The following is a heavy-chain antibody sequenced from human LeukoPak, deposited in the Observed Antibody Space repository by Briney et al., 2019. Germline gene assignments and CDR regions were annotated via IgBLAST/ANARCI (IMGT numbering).Heavy chain of an antibody. Sequence: GGSLRLSCTASGFTFGDYAMSWVRQAPGKGLEWVGFIRSKAYGGTTEYAASVKGRFTISRDDSKSIAYLQMNSLKTEDTAVYYCTREVFSWYSDIGNPVDYWGQGALVTVSS. CDR3: TREVFSWYSDIGNPVDY. V-gene: IGHV3-49*04. D-gene: IGHD6-13*01. CDR1: GFTFGDYA. CDR2: IRSKAYGGTT. J-gene: IGHJ4*02.